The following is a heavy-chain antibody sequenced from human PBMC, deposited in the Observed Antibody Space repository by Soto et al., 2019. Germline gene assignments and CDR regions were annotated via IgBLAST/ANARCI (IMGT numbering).Heavy chain of an antibody. V-gene: IGHV3-33*01. Sequence: GGSLRLSCAASGFTFSSYGMHWVRQAPGKGLEWVSAAWCSGSNTYYADSVKGRFTISRDNSKNTVDLQMNSPRAEDTAVYYCAREMRDSYFDYWGQGILVTVSS. CDR2: AWCSGSNT. CDR3: AREMRDSYFDY. D-gene: IGHD3-10*01. CDR1: GFTFSSYG. J-gene: IGHJ4*02.